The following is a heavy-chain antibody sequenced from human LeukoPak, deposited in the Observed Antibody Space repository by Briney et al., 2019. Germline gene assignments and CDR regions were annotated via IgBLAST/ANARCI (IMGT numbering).Heavy chain of an antibody. D-gene: IGHD3-22*01. J-gene: IGHJ4*02. CDR1: GGSISSSSYY. CDR2: IYYSGST. V-gene: IGHV4-39*01. CDR3: ARQPPDSSGYYYGSDY. Sequence: SETLSLTCTVSGGSISSSSYYWGWIRQPPGKGLEWIGSIYYSGSTYYNPSLKSRVTISVDTSKNQFSLKLSSVTAADTAVYYCARQPPDSSGYYYGSDYWGQGTLVTVSS.